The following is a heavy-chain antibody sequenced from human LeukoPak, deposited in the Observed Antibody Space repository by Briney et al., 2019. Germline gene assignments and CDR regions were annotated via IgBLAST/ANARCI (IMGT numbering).Heavy chain of an antibody. D-gene: IGHD7-27*01. V-gene: IGHV3-15*01. CDR3: SALWGFAFNI. CDR2: IKSKTDGGTT. Sequence: GGSLRLSCAASGFTFSNALMTWVRQAPGKGLEWVGRIKSKTDGGTTDYASSVKGRFTISRDDSKNTVSLQMNSLKTEDTAVYYCSALWGFAFNIWGQGTIVTVS. CDR1: GFTFSNAL. J-gene: IGHJ3*02.